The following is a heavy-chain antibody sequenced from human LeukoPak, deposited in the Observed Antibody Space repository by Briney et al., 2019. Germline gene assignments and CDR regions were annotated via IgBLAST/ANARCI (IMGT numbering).Heavy chain of an antibody. CDR3: ARETTSLFDS. CDR2: TYYRSKWYN. Sequence: SQTLSLTCAISGDSVSSNSAAWNWIWQSPSGGLEWLGRTYYRSKWYNDYAVSVKSRITINPDRSKNQVSLQMNSVTPEDTAVYYCARETTSLFDSWGQGNLVTVSS. J-gene: IGHJ4*02. V-gene: IGHV6-1*01. CDR1: GDSVSSNSAA. D-gene: IGHD2/OR15-2a*01.